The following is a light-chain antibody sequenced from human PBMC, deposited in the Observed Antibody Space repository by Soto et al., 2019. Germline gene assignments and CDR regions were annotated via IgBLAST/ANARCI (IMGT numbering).Light chain of an antibody. CDR1: SRDVGGYNS. V-gene: IGLV2-14*01. J-gene: IGLJ1*01. CDR3: SSYTTGGSYG. CDR2: DVS. Sequence: QSALTQPASVSGSPGLSIAISCTGTSRDVGGYNSVSWYQQQPGKVPKLMIYDVSNRPSGVSNRFSGSKSGNTASLTISGLQAEDEGDYYCSSYTTGGSYGFGTWTKLTVL.